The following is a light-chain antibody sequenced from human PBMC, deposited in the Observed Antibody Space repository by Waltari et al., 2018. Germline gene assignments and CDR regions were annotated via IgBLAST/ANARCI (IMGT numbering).Light chain of an antibody. Sequence: ITCRASQSISISLAWFQQKPGKGPKLLIYGASTLESWVPSRFSGSGSGTEFTLTISSLQPDDFATYYCQQYFHLSTVGQGTKVEIK. V-gene: IGKV1-5*03. CDR3: QQYFHLST. J-gene: IGKJ1*01. CDR2: GAS. CDR1: QSISIS.